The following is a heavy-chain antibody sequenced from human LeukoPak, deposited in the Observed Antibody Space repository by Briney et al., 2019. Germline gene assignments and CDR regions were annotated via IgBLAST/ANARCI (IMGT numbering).Heavy chain of an antibody. J-gene: IGHJ4*02. CDR3: ASSVINIAAAGKIDY. Sequence: GASVKVSCKASGYTFTGYYMHWVRQAPGQGLEGMGWIKPNGGGTNYAQKFQGRVTMTRDTSISTAYMQLSSLRSDDTAVSYCASSVINIAAAGKIDYWGQGTLVTVSS. V-gene: IGHV1-2*02. CDR1: GYTFTGYY. CDR2: IKPNGGGT. D-gene: IGHD6-13*01.